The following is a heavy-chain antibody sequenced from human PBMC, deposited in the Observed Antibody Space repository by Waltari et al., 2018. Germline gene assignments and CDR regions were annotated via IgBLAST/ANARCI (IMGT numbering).Heavy chain of an antibody. D-gene: IGHD3-10*01. CDR3: AREPYYYGSGPLDY. CDR2: ISYDGSNK. J-gene: IGHJ4*02. V-gene: IGHV3-30-3*01. CDR1: GFTFSSCA. Sequence: QVQLVESGGGVVQPGRSLRLSSAASGFTFSSCAMHWVRQAPGKGLEWVAVISYDGSNKYYADSVKGRFTISRDNSKNTLYLQMNSLRAEDTAVYYCAREPYYYGSGPLDYWGQGTLVTVSS.